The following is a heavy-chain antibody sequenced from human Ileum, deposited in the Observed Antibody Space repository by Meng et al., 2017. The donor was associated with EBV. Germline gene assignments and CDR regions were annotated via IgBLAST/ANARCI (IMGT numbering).Heavy chain of an antibody. J-gene: IGHJ4*02. CDR1: GGSISGYY. V-gene: IGHV4-59*01. Sequence: QVQLQESGPGLVXPXXXLSLTCTVSGGSISGYYWTWVRQPPGKGLEWIGYIDDSGSTNYNPSLKSRVTISRDTSKNQFSLKLSSVTAADTAVYYCARGGGRYLYWGQGTLVTVSS. CDR3: ARGGGRYLY. D-gene: IGHD6-19*01. CDR2: IDDSGST.